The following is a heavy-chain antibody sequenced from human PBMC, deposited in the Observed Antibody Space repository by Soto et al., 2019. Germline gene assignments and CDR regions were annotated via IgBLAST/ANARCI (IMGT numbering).Heavy chain of an antibody. D-gene: IGHD2-2*01. CDR1: GFTFTSSA. V-gene: IGHV1-58*01. CDR2: IVVGSGST. J-gene: IGHJ4*02. Sequence: SVKVSCKASGFTFTSSAVQWVRQARGQRLEWIGWIVVGSGSTNFAQKFHERVTITRDMSTNTVYMELSSLTSEDTAVYYCARLGSTAADFWGQGTLVTVSS. CDR3: ARLGSTAADF.